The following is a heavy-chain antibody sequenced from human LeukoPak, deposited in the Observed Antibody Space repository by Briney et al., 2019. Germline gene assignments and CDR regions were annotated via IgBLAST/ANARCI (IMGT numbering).Heavy chain of an antibody. CDR2: IWYDGSKK. Sequence: GVSLRLSCATSGFTFSSYGFHWVRQAPIKGLEWVAVIWYDGSKKYYADSVKGRFTISRDDSKNTVYLQMDSLRAEDTAMYYCARDRGDYSDYSDFFDAWGQGTLVTFSS. D-gene: IGHD4-11*01. J-gene: IGHJ4*02. CDR3: ARDRGDYSDYSDFFDA. CDR1: GFTFSSYG. V-gene: IGHV3-33*01.